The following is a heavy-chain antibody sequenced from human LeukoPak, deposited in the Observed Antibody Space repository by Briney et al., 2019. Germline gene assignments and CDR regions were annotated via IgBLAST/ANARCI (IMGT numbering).Heavy chain of an antibody. J-gene: IGHJ4*02. V-gene: IGHV3-30*18. D-gene: IGHD3-3*01. CDR3: AKAIFGVARVPGFDY. CDR1: GFTFSSYG. CDR2: ISYDGSNK. Sequence: PGGSLRLSCAASGFTFSSYGMHWVRQAPGKGLEWVAVISYDGSNKYYADSVKGRFTISRDNSKNTLYLQMNSLRAEDTAVYYCAKAIFGVARVPGFDYWGQGTLVTVSS.